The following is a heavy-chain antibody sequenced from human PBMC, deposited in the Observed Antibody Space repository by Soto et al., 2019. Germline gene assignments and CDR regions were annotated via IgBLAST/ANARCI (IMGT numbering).Heavy chain of an antibody. CDR3: ARDLTDSRSYWYFDL. V-gene: IGHV4-59*01. J-gene: IGHJ2*01. D-gene: IGHD3-22*01. CDR2: IYYSGST. CDR1: GGSISSYY. Sequence: QVRLQESGPGLVKPSATLSLTCTVSGGSISSYYWSWIRQPPGKGLEWIGYIYYSGSTNYNPSLKSRVTISVDTYKNQFSLKLSSVTAADTAVYYCARDLTDSRSYWYFDLWGRGTLVTVSS.